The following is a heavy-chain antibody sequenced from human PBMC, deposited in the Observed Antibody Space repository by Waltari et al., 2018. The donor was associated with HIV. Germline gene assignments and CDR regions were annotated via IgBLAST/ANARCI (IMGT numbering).Heavy chain of an antibody. CDR3: ARDLGYSYGYVSDY. Sequence: EVQLVESGGGLVQPGGSLRLSCAASGFTFISYWMSWVRPAPGRGMEWVSNIKQDGVEKYDVDSVKGRFTISRDNAKNSLYLQMNSLSAEDTAVYYCARDLGYSYGYVSDYWGQGTLVTVSS. CDR2: IKQDGVEK. J-gene: IGHJ4*02. CDR1: GFTFISYW. D-gene: IGHD5-18*01. V-gene: IGHV3-7*01.